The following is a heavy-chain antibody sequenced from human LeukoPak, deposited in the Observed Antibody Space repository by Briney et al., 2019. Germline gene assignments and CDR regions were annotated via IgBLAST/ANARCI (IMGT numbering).Heavy chain of an antibody. D-gene: IGHD3-10*01. Sequence: PSETLSLTCTVSGGSINSYYWSWIRQPLGKGLEWIGYIYYSGSANYNPSLKSRVTISVDTSKNQFSLNLSSVTAADTAVYYCARDALLTGFGALFDPWGQGTLVTISS. CDR2: IYYSGSA. CDR3: ARDALLTGFGALFDP. CDR1: GGSINSYY. J-gene: IGHJ5*02. V-gene: IGHV4-59*01.